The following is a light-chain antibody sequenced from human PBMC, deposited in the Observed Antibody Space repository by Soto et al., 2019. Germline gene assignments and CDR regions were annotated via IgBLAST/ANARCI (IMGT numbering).Light chain of an antibody. J-gene: IGLJ2*01. CDR2: EVT. CDR3: TSHAGSSVV. Sequence: QSALTQPPSASGSPGQSVTISCTGSSSDVGGYNYVCWYQQHPGKAPKLIIYEVTKRPSGVPDRFSGSRSGNTASLTVSGLQAEDEADYYCTSHAGSSVVFGGGTKLTVL. CDR1: SSDVGGYNY. V-gene: IGLV2-8*01.